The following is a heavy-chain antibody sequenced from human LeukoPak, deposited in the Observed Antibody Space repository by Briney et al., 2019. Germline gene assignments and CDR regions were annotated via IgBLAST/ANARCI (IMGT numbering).Heavy chain of an antibody. CDR1: GGTFSSYA. CDR3: ARGSRDYGDYHY. D-gene: IGHD4-17*01. V-gene: IGHV1-69*05. J-gene: IGHJ4*02. CDR2: IIPIFGTA. Sequence: SVKVSCKASGGTFSSYAISWVRQAPGQGLEWMGGIIPIFGTANYAQKFQVRVTITTDESTSTAYMELSSLRSEDTAVYYCARGSRDYGDYHYWGQGTLVTVSS.